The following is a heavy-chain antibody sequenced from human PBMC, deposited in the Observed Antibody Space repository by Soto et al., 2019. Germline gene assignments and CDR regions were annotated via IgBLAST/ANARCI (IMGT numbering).Heavy chain of an antibody. J-gene: IGHJ6*02. D-gene: IGHD4-17*01. Sequence: SLRLSCAASGFTFNSYAMSWVRQAPVKGLEWVSAISGSGGSTYYADSVKGRFTISRDNSKNTLYLQMNSLRAEDTAVYYCAKDLTDYGDAFGMDVWDQGTTVTLYS. CDR2: ISGSGGST. CDR1: GFTFNSYA. V-gene: IGHV3-23*01. CDR3: AKDLTDYGDAFGMDV.